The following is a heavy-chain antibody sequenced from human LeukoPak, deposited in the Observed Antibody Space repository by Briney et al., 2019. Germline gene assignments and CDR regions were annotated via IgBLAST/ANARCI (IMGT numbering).Heavy chain of an antibody. V-gene: IGHV4-34*01. CDR2: IDHSGST. CDR1: GGTFRGFF. J-gene: IGHJ5*02. CDR3: ARGLRFLFGSGNWFDL. Sequence: SETLSLTCAVSGGTFRGFFWSWIRQPPGKGPAWIGEIDHSGSTNYNPSLHSRVTLSVDTSKNQVSLTLNSVTAADTAGDYCARGLRFLFGSGNWFDLWGQGTVVTVSS. D-gene: IGHD3-10*01.